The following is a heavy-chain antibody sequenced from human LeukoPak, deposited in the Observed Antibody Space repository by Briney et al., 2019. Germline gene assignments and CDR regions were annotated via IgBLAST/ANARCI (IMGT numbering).Heavy chain of an antibody. J-gene: IGHJ4*02. CDR3: ARGLGSGTDDDY. CDR2: MNPNSGNT. V-gene: IGHV1-8*01. D-gene: IGHD3-10*01. CDR1: GYTFTSYD. Sequence: ASVKVSCKASGYTFTSYDINWVRQATGQGLEWMGWMNPNSGNTGYAQKFQGRVTMTRNTSVSTAYMELSSLRSEDTAVYYCARGLGSGTDDDYWGQGTLVTVSS.